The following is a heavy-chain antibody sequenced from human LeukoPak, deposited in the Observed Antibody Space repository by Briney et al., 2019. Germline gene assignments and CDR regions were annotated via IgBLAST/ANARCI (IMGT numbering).Heavy chain of an antibody. J-gene: IGHJ3*02. CDR3: ARRGLLWFGEMAAFDI. Sequence: PSETLSLTCAVYGGSFSGYYWSWIRQPPGKGLEWIGYIYYSGSTNYNPSLKSRVTISVDTSKNQFSLKLSSVTAADTAVYYCARRGLLWFGEMAAFDIWGQGTMVTVSS. V-gene: IGHV4-59*08. CDR1: GGSFSGYY. CDR2: IYYSGST. D-gene: IGHD3-10*01.